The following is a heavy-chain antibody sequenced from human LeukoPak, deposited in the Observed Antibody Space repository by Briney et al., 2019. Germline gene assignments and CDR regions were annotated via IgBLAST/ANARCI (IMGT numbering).Heavy chain of an antibody. CDR1: GYTFTSYG. V-gene: IGHV1-18*01. CDR2: ISAYNGNT. CDR3: ARGGYCSSASCYLRTSGFDY. D-gene: IGHD2-2*01. J-gene: IGHJ4*02. Sequence: EASVKVSCKASGYTFTSYGISWVRQAPGQGLEWMGWISAYNGNTNYAQKLQGRVTMTTDTSTSTAYMELRSLRSDDTAVYYCARGGYCSSASCYLRTSGFDYWGQGTLVTVSS.